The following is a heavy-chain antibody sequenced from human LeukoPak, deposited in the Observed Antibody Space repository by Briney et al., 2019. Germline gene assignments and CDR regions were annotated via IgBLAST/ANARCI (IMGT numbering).Heavy chain of an antibody. CDR1: GGTFSSYA. Sequence: SVTVSCTASGGTFSSYAISWVRQAPGQGLEWMGGIIPMFGTANYAQKFQGRVTITADESTSIAYMELSSLRSEDTAVYYCARDLWPAASKYYYYYDMDVWGQGTTVIVCS. CDR2: IIPMFGTA. J-gene: IGHJ6*02. CDR3: ARDLWPAASKYYYYYDMDV. D-gene: IGHD2-2*01. V-gene: IGHV1-69*13.